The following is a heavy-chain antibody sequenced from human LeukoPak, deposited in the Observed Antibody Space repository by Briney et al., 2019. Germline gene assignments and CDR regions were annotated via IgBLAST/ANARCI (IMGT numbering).Heavy chain of an antibody. CDR3: TTPGIAVAGTRCSANY. Sequence: GGSLRLSCAASGFTLNNAWMNWVRQAPEKGPEWVGRIKSRTDGGTTDYAAPVKGRFTISRDDSKNTLYLQMNSLRTEDTAVYYCTTPGIAVAGTRCSANYWGQGTLVTVSS. CDR2: IKSRTDGGTT. D-gene: IGHD6-19*01. V-gene: IGHV3-15*01. J-gene: IGHJ4*02. CDR1: GFTLNNAW.